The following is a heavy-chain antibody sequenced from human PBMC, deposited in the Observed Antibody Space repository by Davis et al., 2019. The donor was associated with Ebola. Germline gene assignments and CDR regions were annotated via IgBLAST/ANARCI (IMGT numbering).Heavy chain of an antibody. CDR3: AKDQNVDIVATMRGDYYGMDV. Sequence: GESLKISCAASGFTFSSYGMHWVRQAPGKGLEWVAVISYDGSNKYYADSVKGRFTISRDNSKNTLYLQMNSLRAEDTAVYYCAKDQNVDIVATMRGDYYGMDVWGKGTTVTVSS. D-gene: IGHD5-12*01. V-gene: IGHV3-30*18. CDR1: GFTFSSYG. CDR2: ISYDGSNK. J-gene: IGHJ6*04.